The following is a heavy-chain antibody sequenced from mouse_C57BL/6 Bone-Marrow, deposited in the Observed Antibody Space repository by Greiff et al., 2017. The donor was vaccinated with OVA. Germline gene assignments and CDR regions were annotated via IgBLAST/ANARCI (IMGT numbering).Heavy chain of an antibody. V-gene: IGHV5-17*01. CDR3: AREEGYDVGDY. CDR1: GFTFSDYG. CDR2: ISSGSSTI. D-gene: IGHD2-2*01. J-gene: IGHJ2*01. Sequence: EVKLMESGGGLVKPGGSLKLSCAASGFTFSDYGMHWVRQAPEKGLEWVAYISSGSSTIYYADTVKGRFTISRDNAKNTLFLQMTSLRSEDTAMYYCAREEGYDVGDYWGQGTTRTVSS.